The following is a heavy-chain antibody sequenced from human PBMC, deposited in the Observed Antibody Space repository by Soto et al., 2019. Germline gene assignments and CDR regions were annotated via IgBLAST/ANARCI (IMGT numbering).Heavy chain of an antibody. CDR2: IIPILDIT. CDR1: GGTFSSYP. J-gene: IGHJ4*02. D-gene: IGHD1-7*01. V-gene: IGHV1-69*02. Sequence: QVQLVQSGAEVKKPGSSVKVSCKASGGTFSSYPISWVRQAPGQGLEWMGRIIPILDITDYAQRFQGRVTITADKSTSTAYMELSSLSSDDTAVYYCARPTSTGTTSGYDVDYWGQGTLVTVSS. CDR3: ARPTSTGTTSGYDVDY.